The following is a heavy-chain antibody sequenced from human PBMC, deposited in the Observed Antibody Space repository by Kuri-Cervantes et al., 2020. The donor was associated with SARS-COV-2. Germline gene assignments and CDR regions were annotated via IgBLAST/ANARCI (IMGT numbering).Heavy chain of an antibody. V-gene: IGHV4-39*07. CDR3: ARGPAHDFWSGYRFDY. J-gene: IGHJ4*02. CDR2: FYYGGST. CDR1: GDSITTSPYY. D-gene: IGHD3-3*01. Sequence: SETLSLTCTVSGDSITTSPYYWAWVRQPPGKVLEWIGSFYYGGSTYENPSLKSRVTMSVDTSKNQFSLKLSSVTAADTAVYYCARGPAHDFWSGYRFDYWGQGTLVTVSS.